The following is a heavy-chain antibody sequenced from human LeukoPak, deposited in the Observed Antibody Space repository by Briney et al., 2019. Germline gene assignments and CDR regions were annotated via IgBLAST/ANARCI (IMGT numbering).Heavy chain of an antibody. Sequence: GGSLRLSCAASGFTFDDYTMHWVRQAPGKGLEWVSGISWNSGSIGYADSVKGRFTISRDNAKNSLYLQMNSLRAEDTALYYCAKDHYYYDSSGPLDYWGQGTLVTVSS. CDR1: GFTFDDYT. CDR2: ISWNSGSI. J-gene: IGHJ4*02. V-gene: IGHV3-9*01. CDR3: AKDHYYYDSSGPLDY. D-gene: IGHD3-22*01.